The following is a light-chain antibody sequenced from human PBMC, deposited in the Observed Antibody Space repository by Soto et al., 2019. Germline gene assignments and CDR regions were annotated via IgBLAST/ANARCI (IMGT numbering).Light chain of an antibody. CDR3: QQFHSPALT. CDR2: DAS. V-gene: IGKV1-13*02. J-gene: IGKJ4*01. CDR1: QGVRSA. Sequence: AIQLTQSPSSLSASVGDRVTITCLAGQGVRSALAWYQHKPGRGPRLLIYDASTLQSGVPSRFSGSGSGTDFTLTISSLQPEDFATYYCQQFHSPALTFGGGTKLE.